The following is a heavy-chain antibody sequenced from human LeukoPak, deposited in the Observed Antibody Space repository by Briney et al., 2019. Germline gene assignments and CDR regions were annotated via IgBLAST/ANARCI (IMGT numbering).Heavy chain of an antibody. CDR2: ISYDGSNK. Sequence: GGSLRLSCAASGFTFSSYAMHWVRQAPGKGLEWVAVISYDGSNKYYADSVKGRFTISRDNSKNTLYLQMNSLTAEDTAVYYCAKDSVPYYYGSGSYPDYWGQGTLVTVSS. CDR3: AKDSVPYYYGSGSYPDY. J-gene: IGHJ4*02. CDR1: GFTFSSYA. V-gene: IGHV3-30-3*01. D-gene: IGHD3-10*01.